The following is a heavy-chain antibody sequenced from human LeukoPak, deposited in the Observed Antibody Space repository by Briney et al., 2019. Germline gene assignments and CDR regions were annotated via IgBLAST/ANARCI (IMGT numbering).Heavy chain of an antibody. CDR1: GGSISSYY. Sequence: SETLSLTCTVSGGSISSYYWSWIRQPAGKGLEWIGRIYTSGSTNYNPSLKSRVTMSVDTSKNQFSLKLSSVTAADTAVYYCARGGGIVVPAASNWFDPWGQGTLVTVSS. CDR3: ARGGGIVVPAASNWFDP. V-gene: IGHV4-4*07. CDR2: IYTSGST. D-gene: IGHD2-2*01. J-gene: IGHJ5*02.